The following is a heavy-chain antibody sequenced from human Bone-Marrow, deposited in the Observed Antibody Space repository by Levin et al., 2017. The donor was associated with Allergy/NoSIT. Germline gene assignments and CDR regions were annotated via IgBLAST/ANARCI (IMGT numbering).Heavy chain of an antibody. D-gene: IGHD2-15*01. V-gene: IGHV1-8*01. CDR3: ARGFCNGGYCYTRYDY. Sequence: GESLKISCKASGYTFTSYDINWVRQATGQGLEWMGWMNPNSGNTGYAQKFQGRVTMTRSTSISTAYMELSSLRSEDTAVYYCARGFCNGGYCYTRYDYWGQGTLVTVSS. CDR1: GYTFTSYD. CDR2: MNPNSGNT. J-gene: IGHJ4*02.